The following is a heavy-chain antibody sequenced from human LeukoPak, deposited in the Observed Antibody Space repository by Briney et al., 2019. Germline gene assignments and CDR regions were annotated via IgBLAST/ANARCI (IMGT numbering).Heavy chain of an antibody. CDR2: INHSGST. V-gene: IGHV4-34*01. J-gene: IGHJ5*02. CDR1: GGSFSGYY. D-gene: IGHD6-6*01. CDR3: AREHKEESIAARPSRPRYNWFDP. Sequence: TSETLSLTCAVYGGSFSGYYWSWIRQPPGKGLEWIGEINHSGSTNYNPSLKSRVTISVDTSKNQFSLKLSSVTAADTAVYYCAREHKEESIAARPSRPRYNWFDPWGQGTLVTVSS.